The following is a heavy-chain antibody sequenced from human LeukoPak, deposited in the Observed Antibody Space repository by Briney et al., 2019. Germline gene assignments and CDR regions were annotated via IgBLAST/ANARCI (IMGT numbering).Heavy chain of an antibody. Sequence: ASVKVSCKASGYTFTSYGISWVRQAPGQGLEWMGWISAYNGNTNYAQKLQGRVTMTTDTSTSTAYMELRSLRSDDTAVYYCARAKNYYDSSGSIFQHWGQGTLVTVSS. CDR3: ARAKNYYDSSGSIFQH. J-gene: IGHJ1*01. V-gene: IGHV1-18*01. CDR2: ISAYNGNT. D-gene: IGHD3-22*01. CDR1: GYTFTSYG.